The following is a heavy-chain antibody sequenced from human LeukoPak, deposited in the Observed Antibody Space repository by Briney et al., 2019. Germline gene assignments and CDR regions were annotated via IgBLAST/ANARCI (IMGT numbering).Heavy chain of an antibody. CDR3: ARPVTIFGVVISFDY. D-gene: IGHD3-3*01. CDR1: GGSFSGYY. CDR2: IYHSGST. Sequence: SETLSLTCAVYGGSFSGYYWSWIRQPPGKGLEWIGSIYHSGSTYYNPSLKSRVTISVDTSKNQFSLKLNSVTAADTAVYYCARPVTIFGVVISFDYWGQGTLVTVSS. J-gene: IGHJ4*02. V-gene: IGHV4-34*01.